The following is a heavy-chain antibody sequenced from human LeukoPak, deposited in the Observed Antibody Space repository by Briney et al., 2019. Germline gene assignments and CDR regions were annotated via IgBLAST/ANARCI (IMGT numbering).Heavy chain of an antibody. CDR3: ASQYCSGGSCYYYGTDV. D-gene: IGHD2-15*01. CDR1: GGSISSGGYY. J-gene: IGHJ6*02. CDR2: IYYSGST. Sequence: SQTLSLTCTVSGGSISSGGYYWSWIRQHPGKGLEWIGYIYYSGSTYYNPSLKSRVTISVDTSKDQFSLQLSSVTAADTAVYYCASQYCSGGSCYYYGTDVWGQGTTVTVSS. V-gene: IGHV4-31*03.